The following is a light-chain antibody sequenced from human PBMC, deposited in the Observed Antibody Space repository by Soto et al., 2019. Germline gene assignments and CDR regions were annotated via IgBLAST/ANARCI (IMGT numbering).Light chain of an antibody. Sequence: EIVLTQSPGTLSLSPGKTATLSCRASQRVNNQLAWDQQKPGQAPRLLIYDASTSATGIPARISGSGSGADFTLTISSLEPEDFAVYYCQHRRNWPLTFGGGTKVEIK. CDR3: QHRRNWPLT. CDR2: DAS. CDR1: QRVNNQ. J-gene: IGKJ4*01. V-gene: IGKV3-11*01.